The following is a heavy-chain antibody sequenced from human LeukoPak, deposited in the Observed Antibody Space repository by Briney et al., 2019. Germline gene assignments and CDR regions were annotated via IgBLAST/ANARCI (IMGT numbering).Heavy chain of an antibody. V-gene: IGHV1-69*05. Sequence: PRASVKVSCKASGGTFSSHAIAWVRQAPGQGPEWMGGIIPISGTADYAQKFQGRVTITTDQSTSTVYMELSSLTSDDTAVYYCARGLQYQLLKALRYYYMDVWGEGTTVTVSS. CDR3: ARGLQYQLLKALRYYYMDV. J-gene: IGHJ6*03. D-gene: IGHD2-2*01. CDR2: IIPISGTA. CDR1: GGTFSSHA.